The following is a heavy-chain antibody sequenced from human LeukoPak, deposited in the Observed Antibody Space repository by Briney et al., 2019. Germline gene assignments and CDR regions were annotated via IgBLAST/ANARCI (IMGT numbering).Heavy chain of an antibody. CDR3: AREGYYGSGSPPSLYFDY. D-gene: IGHD3-10*01. J-gene: IGHJ4*02. CDR2: TSSDLDVK. V-gene: IGHV3-30-3*01. CDR1: GFTFRNYV. Sequence: GGSLRLSCAASGFTFRNYVIHWVRQAPGKGLEWVAVTSSDLDVKLYADSVKGRFTISRDNSRSALYLQMNSLRPEDTAIYYCAREGYYGSGSPPSLYFDYWGQGTLVTVSS.